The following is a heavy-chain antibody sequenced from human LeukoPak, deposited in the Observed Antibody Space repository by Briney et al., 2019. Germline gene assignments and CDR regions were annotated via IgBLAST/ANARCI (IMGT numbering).Heavy chain of an antibody. V-gene: IGHV1-18*01. D-gene: IGHD6-19*01. Sequence: ASVKVSCKASGYTFTSHGISWVRQAPGQGLEWMGWISAYNGDTNNPQKLQGRVIMTTDRSTTTAYMELRSLRSDDTAVYYCARDPTNTSGRSVYFDYWGQGTLVTVSS. J-gene: IGHJ4*02. CDR1: GYTFTSHG. CDR3: ARDPTNTSGRSVYFDY. CDR2: ISAYNGDT.